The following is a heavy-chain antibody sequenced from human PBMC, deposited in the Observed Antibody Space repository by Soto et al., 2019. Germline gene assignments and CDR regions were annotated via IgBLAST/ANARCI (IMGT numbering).Heavy chain of an antibody. J-gene: IGHJ6*02. D-gene: IGHD2-2*01. CDR3: AKGPAIVLVPAAMNYYYGMDV. CDR1: GFTFSSYG. Sequence: QVQLVESGGGVVQPGRSLRLSCAASGFTFSSYGMHWVRQAPGEGLEWVALRSYDGSNKYYADSVKGRFTISRDYSKNTLYLQMNSLRAEDTAVYYCAKGPAIVLVPAAMNYYYGMDVWGQGTTVTVSS. V-gene: IGHV3-30*18. CDR2: RSYDGSNK.